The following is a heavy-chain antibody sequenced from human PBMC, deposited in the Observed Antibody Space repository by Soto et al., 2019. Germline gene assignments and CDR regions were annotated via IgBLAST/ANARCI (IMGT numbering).Heavy chain of an antibody. V-gene: IGHV5-10-1*01. CDR1: GYSFTSYW. Sequence: PGESLKISCKGSGYSFTSYWISWVRQMPGKGLEWMGRIDPSDSYTNYSPSFQGHVTISADKSISTAYLQWSSLKASDTAMYYCARHPPYDFWSGHNLDYWGQGTLVTVSS. CDR2: IDPSDSYT. J-gene: IGHJ4*02. CDR3: ARHPPYDFWSGHNLDY. D-gene: IGHD3-3*01.